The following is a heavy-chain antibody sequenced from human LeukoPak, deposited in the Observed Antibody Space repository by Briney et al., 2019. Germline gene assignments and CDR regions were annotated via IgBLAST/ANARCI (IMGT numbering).Heavy chain of an antibody. Sequence: SETLSLTCAVYGGSFSGYYWSWIRQPPGKGLEWIGEINHSGSTNYNPSLKSRVTISVDRSKNQFSLKLSSVTAADTAVYYCARWSRIAAAGAFDYWGQGTLVTVSS. J-gene: IGHJ4*02. CDR1: GGSFSGYY. D-gene: IGHD6-13*01. CDR2: INHSGST. V-gene: IGHV4-34*01. CDR3: ARWSRIAAAGAFDY.